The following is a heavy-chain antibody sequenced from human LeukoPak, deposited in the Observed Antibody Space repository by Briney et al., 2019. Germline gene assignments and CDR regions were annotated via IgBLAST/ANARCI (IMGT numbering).Heavy chain of an antibody. CDR3: ARDKDVDTGLEY. CDR2: ISYDGSNK. Sequence: GGSLRLSCAASGFTFSSYAMHWVRQAPGKGLEWVAVISYDGSNKYYADSVRGRFTISGDNSKNTLYLQMNSLRAEDTAVYCCARDKDVDTGLEYWGQGTLVTVSS. CDR1: GFTFSSYA. J-gene: IGHJ4*02. V-gene: IGHV3-30*04. D-gene: IGHD5-18*01.